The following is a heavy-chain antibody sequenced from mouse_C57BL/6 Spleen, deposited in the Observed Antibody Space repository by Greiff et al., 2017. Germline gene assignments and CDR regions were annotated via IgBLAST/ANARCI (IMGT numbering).Heavy chain of an antibody. J-gene: IGHJ2*01. CDR1: GFTFSSYT. Sequence: EVKVVESGGGLVKPGGSLKLSCAASGFTFSSYTMSWVRQTPEKRLEWVATISGGGGNTYYPDSVKGRFTISRDNAKNTLYLQMSSLRSEDTALYYCARHRSNSFDYWGQGTTLTVSS. CDR2: ISGGGGNT. CDR3: ARHRSNSFDY. V-gene: IGHV5-9*01. D-gene: IGHD5-1*01.